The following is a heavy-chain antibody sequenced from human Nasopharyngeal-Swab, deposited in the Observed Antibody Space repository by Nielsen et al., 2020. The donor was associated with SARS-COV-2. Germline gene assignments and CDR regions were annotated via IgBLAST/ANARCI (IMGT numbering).Heavy chain of an antibody. Sequence: WIRQPPGKGLEWIGSIYYSGSTYYNPSLKSRVTISADTSKNQFSLKLSSVTAADTAVYYCARGGPGLELFSRFDPWGQGTLVTVSS. D-gene: IGHD1-7*01. CDR2: IYYSGST. J-gene: IGHJ5*02. CDR3: ARGGPGLELFSRFDP. V-gene: IGHV4-39*07.